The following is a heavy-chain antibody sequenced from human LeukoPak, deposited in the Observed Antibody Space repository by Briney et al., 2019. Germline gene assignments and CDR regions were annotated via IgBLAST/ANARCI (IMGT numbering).Heavy chain of an antibody. Sequence: SETLSLTCSVSGGSVGSVSIYYWSWVRQPAGKGLEWIGRIYTGGGTSTSYNPSLRRRVSISVDKSKNHFSLTLRSLTSADTAVYYCATYNYDTSGFDYWGQGNRVTVSS. CDR3: ATYNYDTSGFDY. V-gene: IGHV4-4*07. J-gene: IGHJ4*02. CDR2: IYTGGGT. D-gene: IGHD3-22*01. CDR1: GGSVGSVSIYY.